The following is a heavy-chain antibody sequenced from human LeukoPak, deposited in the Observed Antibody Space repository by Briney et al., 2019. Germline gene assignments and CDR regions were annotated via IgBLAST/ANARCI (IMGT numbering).Heavy chain of an antibody. D-gene: IGHD3-3*01. V-gene: IGHV1-8*01. Sequence: ASVKVSCKASGYTFTNYDVNWVRQAPGQGLEWMGWMNPINGNTAHGQKFQGRVTLTRDTSRDTAYMDLSSLGPDDTAVYFCARGISSRQIGYYFMDVWGKGTTVTVSS. J-gene: IGHJ6*03. CDR1: GYTFTNYD. CDR2: MNPINGNT. CDR3: ARGISSRQIGYYFMDV.